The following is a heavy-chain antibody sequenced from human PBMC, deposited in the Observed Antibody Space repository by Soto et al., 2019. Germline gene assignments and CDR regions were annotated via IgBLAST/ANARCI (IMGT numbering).Heavy chain of an antibody. CDR1: GFIFTDYY. J-gene: IGHJ5*02. CDR2: IRNKAASCST. Sequence: PGGSLRLSCAASGFIFTDYYIDWVRQAPGKGLEWVGRIRNKAASCSTEYGVSVQGRFFISRDSSNNSVYRQMNSLKAQDTAVYYCVRACDWSYESWGLGTLVTVSS. D-gene: IGHD1-7*01. CDR3: VRACDWSYES. V-gene: IGHV3-72*01.